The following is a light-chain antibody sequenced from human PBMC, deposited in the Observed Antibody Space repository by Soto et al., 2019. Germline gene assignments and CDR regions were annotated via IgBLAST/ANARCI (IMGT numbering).Light chain of an antibody. CDR3: QQSFITPWT. Sequence: DIKMTQSPSSLSASVGDRVTITCRASQSVSRYLNWYQQKTGKAPKLLIYDAYSLQTGVPSRFSGSGSGPELTLTISCLQPEDFSSYSCQQSFITPWTFGQGTKLEVK. CDR2: DAY. J-gene: IGKJ1*01. CDR1: QSVSRY. V-gene: IGKV1-39*01.